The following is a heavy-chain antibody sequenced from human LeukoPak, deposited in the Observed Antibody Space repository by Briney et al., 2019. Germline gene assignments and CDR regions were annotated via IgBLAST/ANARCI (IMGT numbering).Heavy chain of an antibody. CDR2: ISYDGSNK. CDR3: ARGNRWHMIVVVTGFDY. J-gene: IGHJ4*02. CDR1: GFTFSSYA. D-gene: IGHD3-22*01. Sequence: GGSLRLSCAASGFTFSSYAMHWVRQAPGKGLEWVAVISYDGSNKYYADSVKGRFTISRDNSKNTLYLQMNGLRAEDTAVYYCARGNRWHMIVVVTGFDYWGQGTLVTVSS. V-gene: IGHV3-30*04.